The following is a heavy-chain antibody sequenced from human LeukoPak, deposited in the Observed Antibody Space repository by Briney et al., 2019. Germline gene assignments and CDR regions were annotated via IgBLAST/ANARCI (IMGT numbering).Heavy chain of an antibody. J-gene: IGHJ3*02. Sequence: GESLKISCQGSGYSFANYWVGWVRHMPGKGLEWMAIMHPGDSDIRYSPSFQGQVTISADKSISTAYLQWSSLKVSDTAMYHCARSLYGVNDAFDIWGQGTMVTVSS. CDR1: GYSFANYW. V-gene: IGHV5-51*01. CDR3: ARSLYGVNDAFDI. D-gene: IGHD2-2*02. CDR2: MHPGDSDI.